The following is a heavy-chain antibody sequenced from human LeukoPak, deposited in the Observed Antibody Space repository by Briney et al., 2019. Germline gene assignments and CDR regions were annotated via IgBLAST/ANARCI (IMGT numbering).Heavy chain of an antibody. CDR2: INSDGSST. Sequence: GGSLRLSCAASGFTFSSYWMHWVRQAPGKGLVWVSRINSDGSSTSYADSVKGRFTISRDNAKNTLYLQMNSLRAEDTAVYYCARDGRYFDWLADLYFDYWGQGTLVTVSS. CDR3: ARDGRYFDWLADLYFDY. CDR1: GFTFSSYW. V-gene: IGHV3-74*01. J-gene: IGHJ4*02. D-gene: IGHD3-9*01.